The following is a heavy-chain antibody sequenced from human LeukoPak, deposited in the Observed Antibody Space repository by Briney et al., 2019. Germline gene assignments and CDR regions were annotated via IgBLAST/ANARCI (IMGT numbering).Heavy chain of an antibody. CDR1: GGTFSGYA. CDR2: IIPIFGTA. CDR3: ARVPSESPERRYYGMDV. D-gene: IGHD1-1*01. V-gene: IGHV1-69*06. J-gene: IGHJ6*04. Sequence: ASVKVSCKASGGTFSGYAISWVRQAPGQGLEWMGGIIPIFGTANYAQKFQGRVTITADKSTSTAYMELSSLRSEDTAVYYCARVPSESPERRYYGMDVWGKATTVTVSS.